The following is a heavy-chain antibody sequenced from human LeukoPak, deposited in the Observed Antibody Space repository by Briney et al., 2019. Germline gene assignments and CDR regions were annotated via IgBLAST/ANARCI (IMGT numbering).Heavy chain of an antibody. Sequence: GASVKVSCKASGYTFTSYAMNWVRQAPGQGLEWMGWINTNTGNPTYSQGFTGRFVFSLDTSVSTTYLQISSLKAEDTAVYYCARDPLRTIVADPRGWFDPWGQGTLVTVSS. V-gene: IGHV7-4-1*02. D-gene: IGHD5-12*01. CDR2: INTNTGNP. CDR1: GYTFTSYA. CDR3: ARDPLRTIVADPRGWFDP. J-gene: IGHJ5*02.